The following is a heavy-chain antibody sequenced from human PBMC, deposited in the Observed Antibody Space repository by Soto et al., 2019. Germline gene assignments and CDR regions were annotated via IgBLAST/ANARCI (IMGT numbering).Heavy chain of an antibody. J-gene: IGHJ4*02. CDR2: MYYSGST. V-gene: IGHV4-59*01. CDR1: GGSIRSYY. D-gene: IGHD3-3*01. CDR3: AREVTWSGYFQT. Sequence: SETLSLTCTVSGGSIRSYYWSWIRQPPGKGLEWIGYMYYSGSTEYNPSLQSRVTISVDTSKNQISLMVSSVTAADTAVYYCAREVTWSGYFQTWGQGTLVTVSS.